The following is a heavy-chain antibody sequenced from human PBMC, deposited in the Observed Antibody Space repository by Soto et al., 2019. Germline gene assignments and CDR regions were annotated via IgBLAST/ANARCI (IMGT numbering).Heavy chain of an antibody. CDR1: GFTFSSYA. Sequence: PGGSLRLSCAASGFTFSSYAMHWVRQAPGKGLEWVAVISYDGSNKYYADSVKGRFTISRDNSKNMLYLQMNSLRAEDTAVYYCARSQYQLLYYYYGMDVWGQGTTVTVSS. CDR3: ARSQYQLLYYYYGMDV. CDR2: ISYDGSNK. V-gene: IGHV3-30-3*01. D-gene: IGHD2-2*01. J-gene: IGHJ6*02.